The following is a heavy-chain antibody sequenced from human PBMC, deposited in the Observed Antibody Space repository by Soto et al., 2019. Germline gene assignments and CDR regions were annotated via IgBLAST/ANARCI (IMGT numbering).Heavy chain of an antibody. CDR1: GFSISGYA. V-gene: IGHV3-48*01. CDR2: ISSSSSAI. Sequence: EVQLVESGGGLVPPGGSLRLSCSASGFSISGYALNWVRHAPGKGPEWVSYISSSSSAIDYAGSVKGCFSISRDNGMNELYLQTSSFRAEDTAGYYCARDLSRVSNSYYYMDAWGKGCTVTVSS. D-gene: IGHD2-2*01. CDR3: ARDLSRVSNSYYYMDA. J-gene: IGHJ6*03.